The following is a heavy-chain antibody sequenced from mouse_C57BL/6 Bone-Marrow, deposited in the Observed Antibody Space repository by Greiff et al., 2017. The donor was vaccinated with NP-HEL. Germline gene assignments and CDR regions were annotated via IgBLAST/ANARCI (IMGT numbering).Heavy chain of an antibody. J-gene: IGHJ2*01. CDR3: ARGYYGNSYYFDY. CDR2: IYPGSGST. V-gene: IGHV1-55*01. CDR1: GYTFTSYW. D-gene: IGHD2-1*01. Sequence: VQLQQSGAELVKPGASVKMSCKASGYTFTSYWITWVKQRPGQGLEWIGDIYPGSGSTNYNEKFKSKATLTVDTSSSTAYMQLSSLTSEDSAVYYCARGYYGNSYYFDYWGQGTTLTVSS.